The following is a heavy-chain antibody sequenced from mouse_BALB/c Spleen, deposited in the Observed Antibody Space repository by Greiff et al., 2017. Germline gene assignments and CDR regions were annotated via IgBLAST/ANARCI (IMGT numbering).Heavy chain of an antibody. J-gene: IGHJ4*01. Sequence: EVKLMESGGGLVKPGGSLKLSCAASGFTFSSYTMSWVRQTPEKRLEWVATISSGGSYTYYPDSVKGRFTISRDNAKNTLYLQMSSLKSEDTAMYYCTREYGNYVDYAMDYWGQGTSVTVSS. CDR2: ISSGGSYT. CDR3: TREYGNYVDYAMDY. D-gene: IGHD2-10*02. CDR1: GFTFSSYT. V-gene: IGHV5-6-4*01.